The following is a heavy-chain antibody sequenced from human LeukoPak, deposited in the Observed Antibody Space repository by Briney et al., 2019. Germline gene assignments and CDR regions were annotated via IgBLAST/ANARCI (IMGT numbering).Heavy chain of an antibody. D-gene: IGHD3-22*01. CDR2: IKQDGSEK. V-gene: IGHV3-7*01. J-gene: IGHJ4*02. CDR1: GFTFSSYW. CDR3: ARDCWTYYYDSSGYYYGY. Sequence: GGSLRLSCAASGFTFSSYWMSWVRQAPGKGLEWVANIKQDGSEKYYVDSVKGRFTISRDNAKNSLYLQMNSLRAEDTAVYYCARDCWTYYYDSSGYYYGYWGQGTLVTVSS.